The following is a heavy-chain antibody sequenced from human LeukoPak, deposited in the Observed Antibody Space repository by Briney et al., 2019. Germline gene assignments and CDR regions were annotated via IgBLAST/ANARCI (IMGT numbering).Heavy chain of an antibody. CDR1: GYTFTSYY. J-gene: IGHJ4*02. Sequence: GASVKVSCEASGYTFTSYYMHWVRQAPGQGLEWMGIINPSGGSTSYAQKFQGRVTMTRDTSTSTVYMELSSLRSEDTAVYYCARDSADYGDYDYWGQGTLVTVSS. D-gene: IGHD4-17*01. CDR3: ARDSADYGDYDY. CDR2: INPSGGST. V-gene: IGHV1-46*01.